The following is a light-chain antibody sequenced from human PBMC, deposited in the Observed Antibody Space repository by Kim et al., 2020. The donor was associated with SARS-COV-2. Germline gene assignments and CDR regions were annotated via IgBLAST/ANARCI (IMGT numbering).Light chain of an antibody. J-gene: IGLJ3*02. Sequence: QGQTARITCSGDALPNKYAYWFQQKPGQAPVLVIYEDTERPSGVPERFSGSTSGTTVTLTISGVQAEDEADYYCQSSDSSDTFWVFGGGTKLTVL. CDR3: QSSDSSDTFWV. CDR1: ALPNKY. CDR2: EDT. V-gene: IGLV3-25*03.